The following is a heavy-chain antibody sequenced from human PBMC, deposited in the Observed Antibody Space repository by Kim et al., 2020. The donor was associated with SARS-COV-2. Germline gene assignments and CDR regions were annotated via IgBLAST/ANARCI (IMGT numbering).Heavy chain of an antibody. CDR3: ARGGGGSSWYYFDY. CDR2: ISYDGSNK. J-gene: IGHJ4*02. D-gene: IGHD6-13*01. Sequence: GGSLRLSCAASGFTFSSYAMHWVRQAPGKGLEWVAVISYDGSNKYYADSVKGRFTISRDNSKNTLYLQMNSLRAEDTAVYYCARGGGGSSWYYFDYWGQGTLVTVSS. V-gene: IGHV3-30-3*01. CDR1: GFTFSSYA.